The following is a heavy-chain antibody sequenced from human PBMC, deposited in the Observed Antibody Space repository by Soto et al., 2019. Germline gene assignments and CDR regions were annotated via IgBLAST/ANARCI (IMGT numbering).Heavy chain of an antibody. CDR3: ARLRGTMVRGVPRWLFDYYYYYGMDV. D-gene: IGHD3-10*01. Sequence: PSETLSLTCTVSGGSISSSSYYWGWIRQPPGKGLEWIGSIYYSGSTYYNPSLKSRVTISVDTSKNQFSLKLSSVTAADTAVYYCARLRGTMVRGVPRWLFDYYYYYGMDVWGQGTTVTVSS. V-gene: IGHV4-39*01. CDR1: GGSISSSSYY. J-gene: IGHJ6*02. CDR2: IYYSGST.